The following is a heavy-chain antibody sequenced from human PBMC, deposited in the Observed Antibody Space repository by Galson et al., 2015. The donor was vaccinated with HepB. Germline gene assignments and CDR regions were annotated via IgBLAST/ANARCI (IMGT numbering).Heavy chain of an antibody. CDR2: ISGGSSYI. V-gene: IGHV3-21*06. Sequence: SLRLSCAASGFDFNDYTLAWVRQAPGKGLEWVSSISGGSSYIFYADSVRGRFTISRDNANDLVILQMNSLRAEDTAIYYCAGGNTANTVFYDWFDPWGQGTLVTVSS. CDR1: GFDFNDYT. J-gene: IGHJ5*02. D-gene: IGHD2/OR15-2a*01. CDR3: AGGNTANTVFYDWFDP.